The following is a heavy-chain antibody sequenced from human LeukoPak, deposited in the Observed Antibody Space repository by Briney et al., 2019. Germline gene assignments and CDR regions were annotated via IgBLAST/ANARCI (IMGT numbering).Heavy chain of an antibody. D-gene: IGHD4-17*01. V-gene: IGHV1-46*01. Sequence: ASVKVSCKASGYTFSNYYMHWVRQAPGQGLEWMGIINPSGDSTSYAQKFQGRVIMTRDTSTSTVYVELSSLRSEDTAVYYCARGYGDSTGYNWFDPWGQGTLVTVSS. CDR3: ARGYGDSTGYNWFDP. CDR2: INPSGDST. J-gene: IGHJ5*02. CDR1: GYTFSNYY.